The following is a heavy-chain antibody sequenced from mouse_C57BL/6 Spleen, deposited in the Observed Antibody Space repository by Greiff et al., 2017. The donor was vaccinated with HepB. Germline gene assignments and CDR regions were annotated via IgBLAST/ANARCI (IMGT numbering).Heavy chain of an antibody. CDR2: ISSGGSYN. CDR1: GFTFSSYG. D-gene: IGHD2-3*01. Sequence: DVMLVESGGDLVKPGGSLKLSCAASGFTFSSYGMSWVRQTPDKRLEWVATISSGGSYNYYPDSVKGRFTISRDNAKNTLYLQMSSLKSEDTAMYYCARPKDGYYDYWGQGTTLTVSS. CDR3: ARPKDGYYDY. J-gene: IGHJ2*01. V-gene: IGHV5-6*02.